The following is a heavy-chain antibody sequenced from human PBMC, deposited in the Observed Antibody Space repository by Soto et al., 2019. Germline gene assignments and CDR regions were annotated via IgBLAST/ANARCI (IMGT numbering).Heavy chain of an antibody. J-gene: IGHJ5*01. CDR3: VRDVLHDNSALLSNLLDS. V-gene: IGHV3-30*03. CDR2: ISRDGSKI. D-gene: IGHD3-22*01. CDR1: GFTFSSYG. Sequence: QLQLVESGGGVVQPGRSLKLSCTVAGFTFSSYGMHWVRQAPGKGLEWVAAISRDGSKIFYVDSVQGRFSISRDNSTNKLFLQLHSPIAEDMAVYYCVRDVLHDNSALLSNLLDSWGQGTLVTVSS.